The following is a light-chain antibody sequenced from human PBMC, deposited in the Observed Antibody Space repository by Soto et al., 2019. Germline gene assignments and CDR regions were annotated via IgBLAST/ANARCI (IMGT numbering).Light chain of an antibody. CDR1: QSISSN. CDR3: QQYATSPGT. Sequence: EIVMTQSPATLSLSPGERATLSCRASQSISSNLAWYQQKPGQAPRLLIYGASTRAPDIPARFSGSGSGTEFTLTISSLQSADFAVYYCQQYATSPGTFGQGTKVAIK. V-gene: IGKV3-15*01. J-gene: IGKJ1*01. CDR2: GAS.